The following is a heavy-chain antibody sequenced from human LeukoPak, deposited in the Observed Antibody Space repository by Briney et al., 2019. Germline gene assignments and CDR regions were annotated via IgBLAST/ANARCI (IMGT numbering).Heavy chain of an antibody. CDR2: IFYAGST. CDR1: GGSVSSGSYY. CDR3: ASGERGYSYGPLDY. V-gene: IGHV4-61*01. Sequence: SETLSLTCTVSGGSVSSGSYYWSWIRQPPGKGLEWIGYIFYAGSTTYNPSLKSRVTISIDTSKNQFSLKLNSVTAADTAVYYCASGERGYSYGPLDYWGQGTLVTVSS. J-gene: IGHJ4*02. D-gene: IGHD5-18*01.